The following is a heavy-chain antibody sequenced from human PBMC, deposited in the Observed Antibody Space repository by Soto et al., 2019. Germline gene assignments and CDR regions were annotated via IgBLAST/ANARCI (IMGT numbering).Heavy chain of an antibody. D-gene: IGHD1-7*01. Sequence: EVQLLESGGGLVKPGGSLRLSCAASGFTFRSYGMMWVRQAPGKGLEWVSAISQSAGGNTYYAHSVKRRFTISRDDSKNTLYLQMDSLSPDDTAQYHYAGWNYDYWGQGTQVTVSS. J-gene: IGHJ4*02. CDR2: ISQSAGGNT. CDR1: GFTFRSYG. CDR3: AGWNYDY. V-gene: IGHV3-23*01.